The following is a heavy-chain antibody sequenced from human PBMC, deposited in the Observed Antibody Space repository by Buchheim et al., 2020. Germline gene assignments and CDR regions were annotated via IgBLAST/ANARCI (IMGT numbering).Heavy chain of an antibody. D-gene: IGHD3-3*01. CDR2: VNPSGGST. CDR1: AYTFTNYY. V-gene: IGHV1-46*03. CDR3: SRGHDFWSGPFDY. J-gene: IGHJ4*02. Sequence: QVQLVQSGAEVKKPGASVKVSCKASAYTFTNYYIHWVRQAPGQGLEWMGIVNPSGGSTSYAQTFQGRVTMTRDTSQSTVSMELSTLRLEETAVYYCSRGHDFWSGPFDYWGQGTL.